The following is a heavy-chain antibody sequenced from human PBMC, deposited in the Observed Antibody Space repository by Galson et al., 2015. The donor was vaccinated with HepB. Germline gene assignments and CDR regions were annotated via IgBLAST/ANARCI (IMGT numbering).Heavy chain of an antibody. CDR2: IYTSGST. J-gene: IGHJ4*02. Sequence: TLSLTCTVSGGSISSGSYYWSWIRQPAGKGLEWIGRIYTSGSTNYNPSLKSRVTISVDMSKNQFSLKLSSVTAADTAVYYCARQGAARSSSWARPIDYWGQGTLVTVSS. CDR1: GGSISSGSYY. V-gene: IGHV4-61*02. D-gene: IGHD6-13*01. CDR3: ARQGAARSSSWARPIDY.